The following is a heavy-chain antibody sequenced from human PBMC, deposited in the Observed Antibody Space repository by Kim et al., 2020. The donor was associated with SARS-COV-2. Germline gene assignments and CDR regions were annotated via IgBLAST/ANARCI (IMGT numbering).Heavy chain of an antibody. Sequence: GGSLRLSCAASGFTFSTYWMHWVRQAPGKGLVWVSRINSDGSSKIYADSVNGRFTISRDNAKNTLYLQMDSLRAEDTAVYYCARDFGYCSGGNCQYYGM. V-gene: IGHV3-74*01. D-gene: IGHD2-15*01. CDR2: INSDGSSK. J-gene: IGHJ6*01. CDR3: ARDFGYCSGGNCQYYGM. CDR1: GFTFSTYW.